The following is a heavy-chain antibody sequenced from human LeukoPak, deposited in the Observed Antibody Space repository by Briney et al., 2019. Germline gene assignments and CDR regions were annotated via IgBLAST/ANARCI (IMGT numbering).Heavy chain of an antibody. Sequence: QPGGSLRLSYAASGFTFSNYAMSWVRQAPGKGLEWVSSMSGSGVYTYYADSVRGRFTISRDNSENKLYLQANSLRAEDTAVYYCGKGLNRDYSGIGDHWGQGTLVTVSS. CDR2: MSGSGVYT. V-gene: IGHV3-23*01. CDR3: GKGLNRDYSGIGDH. D-gene: IGHD5-12*01. CDR1: GFTFSNYA. J-gene: IGHJ4*02.